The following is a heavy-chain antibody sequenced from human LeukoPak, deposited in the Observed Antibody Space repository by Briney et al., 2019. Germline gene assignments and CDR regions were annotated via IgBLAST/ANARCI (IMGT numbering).Heavy chain of an antibody. D-gene: IGHD1-26*01. CDR1: GFTFSTYG. V-gene: IGHV3-30*18. J-gene: IGHJ4*02. Sequence: GGSLRLSCAASGFTFSTYGMHWVRQAPGKGLEWVAIISFDGKNEYYVDSVKGRFTISRDNSKNTLYLQMYSLRAEDTAVYYCAEGEVGVTWLADYWGQGTPVTVSS. CDR3: AEGEVGVTWLADY. CDR2: ISFDGKNE.